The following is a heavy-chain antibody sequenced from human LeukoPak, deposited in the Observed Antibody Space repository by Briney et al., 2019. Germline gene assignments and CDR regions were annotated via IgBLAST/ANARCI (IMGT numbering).Heavy chain of an antibody. D-gene: IGHD1-14*01. CDR2: ISSGGDTI. Sequence: GGSLRLSCAASGFTFSDYYMNWIRQAPGKGLEWVSYISSGGDTIYYADSVKGRFTISRDNAKNSLYLQMNSLRAEDTAVYYXXXXQYNWNHRGGAFDIWGRGTMVTVSS. J-gene: IGHJ3*02. CDR1: GFTFSDYY. CDR3: XXXQYNWNHRGGAFDI. V-gene: IGHV3-11*04.